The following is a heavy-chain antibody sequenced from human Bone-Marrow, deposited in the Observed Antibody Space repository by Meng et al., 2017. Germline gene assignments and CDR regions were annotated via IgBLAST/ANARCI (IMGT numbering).Heavy chain of an antibody. J-gene: IGHJ4*02. CDR1: GFTFSSYW. D-gene: IGHD5-18*01. Sequence: GESLKISCAASGFTFSSYWMSWVRQAPGKGLEWVANIKKDGSEKYYVDSVKGRFTISRDNAKKSLYLEMNSLRAEDTAVYYCAKEGSRYSYGYTGFDYWGQGTLVTVSS. CDR3: AKEGSRYSYGYTGFDY. V-gene: IGHV3-7*01. CDR2: IKKDGSEK.